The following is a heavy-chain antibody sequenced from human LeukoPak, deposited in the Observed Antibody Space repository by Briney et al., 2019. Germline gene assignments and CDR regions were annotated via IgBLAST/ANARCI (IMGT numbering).Heavy chain of an antibody. D-gene: IGHD2-2*01. CDR3: ARLEGCSGISCYFEC. J-gene: IGHJ4*02. CDR1: GGSISSYY. V-gene: IGHV4-4*07. CDR2: IYTGGYT. Sequence: PSETLSLTCTVSGGSISSYYWSWIRQSAEKGLEWIGRIYTGGYTTYNPSLKSRLTMSVDTSKNQFSLKLNSVTAADTAVYYCARLEGCSGISCYFECWGQGILVTVSS.